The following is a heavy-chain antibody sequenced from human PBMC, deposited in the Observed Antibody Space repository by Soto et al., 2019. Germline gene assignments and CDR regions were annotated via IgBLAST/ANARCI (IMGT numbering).Heavy chain of an antibody. Sequence: GASVKVSCKASGYIFTGYFIHWVRQTPGQGLQWMGRITPNSGDTKYGQTFQGSVTFTRDTSTSTAYMELSGLRSADTALYSCVRWGYGSNSLEFWGQGTLVTVSS. CDR3: VRWGYGSNSLEF. CDR1: GYIFTGYF. J-gene: IGHJ4*03. D-gene: IGHD4-17*01. CDR2: ITPNSGDT. V-gene: IGHV1-2*06.